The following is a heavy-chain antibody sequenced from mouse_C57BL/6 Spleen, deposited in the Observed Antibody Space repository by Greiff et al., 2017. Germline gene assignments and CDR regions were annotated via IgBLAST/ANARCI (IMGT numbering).Heavy chain of an antibody. Sequence: VTLQVSGAELVKPGASVKLSCTASGFNIKDYYMHWVKQRTEQGLEWIGRIDPEDGETKYAPKFQGKATITADTSSNTAYLHLSSLTSEDTAVYYCAREITTVVATREYSAMDYWGQGTSVTVSS. CDR1: GFNIKDYY. V-gene: IGHV14-2*01. D-gene: IGHD1-1*01. J-gene: IGHJ4*01. CDR3: AREITTVVATREYSAMDY. CDR2: IDPEDGET.